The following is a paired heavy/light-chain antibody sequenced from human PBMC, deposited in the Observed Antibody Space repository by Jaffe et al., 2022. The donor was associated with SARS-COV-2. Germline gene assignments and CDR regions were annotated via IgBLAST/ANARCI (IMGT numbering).Heavy chain of an antibody. CDR1: RFTFSIYG. CDR2: INANGDDK. Sequence: EVQLVESGGGLVQPGGSLRLSCAASRFTFSIYGMHWVRQAPGKGLECVSAINANGDDKYYANSVKGRFTISRDNSKNTLYLQMGSLRPEDTAIYYCAGELHGWFDPWGQGTLVTVSS. D-gene: IGHD1-26*01. V-gene: IGHV3-64*01. J-gene: IGHJ5*02. CDR3: AGELHGWFDP.
Light chain of an antibody. CDR1: QSVLYSSNNKNY. CDR3: QQYYTTPRT. Sequence: DIVMTQSPDSLAVSLGERATINCKSSQSVLYSSNNKNYLAWYQLKPGQPPKLLIYWASTRGSGVPDRFSGSGSGTDYTLTISSLQAEDVAVYYCQQYYTTPRTFGQGTKLEIK. CDR2: WAS. V-gene: IGKV4-1*01. J-gene: IGKJ2*01.